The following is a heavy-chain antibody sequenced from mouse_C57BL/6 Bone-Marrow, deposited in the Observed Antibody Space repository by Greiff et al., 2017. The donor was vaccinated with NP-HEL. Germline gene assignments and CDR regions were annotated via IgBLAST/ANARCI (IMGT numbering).Heavy chain of an antibody. CDR1: GYAFSSSW. J-gene: IGHJ4*01. Sequence: VKLQESGPELVKPGASVKISCKASGYAFSSSWMNWVKQRPGKGLEWIGRIYPGDGDTNYNGKFKGKATLTADKSSSTAYMQLSSLTSEDSAVYFCARRGLSWYAMDYWGQGTSVTVSS. V-gene: IGHV1-82*01. CDR3: ARRGLSWYAMDY. CDR2: IYPGDGDT. D-gene: IGHD1-1*02.